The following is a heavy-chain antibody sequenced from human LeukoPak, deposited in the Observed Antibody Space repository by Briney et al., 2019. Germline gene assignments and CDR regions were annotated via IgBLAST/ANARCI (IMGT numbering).Heavy chain of an antibody. CDR1: GYTFTTYV. J-gene: IGHJ4*02. Sequence: GASVKVSCKASGYTFTTYVLNWVRQAPGQGLEWMGWINTNTGNPTYAQGFTGRFVFSLDTSVSTAYLQISSLKAEDTAVYYCARDVRGYCGGDCSNFDYWGQGTLVTVSS. CDR2: INTNTGNP. D-gene: IGHD2-21*02. V-gene: IGHV7-4-1*02. CDR3: ARDVRGYCGGDCSNFDY.